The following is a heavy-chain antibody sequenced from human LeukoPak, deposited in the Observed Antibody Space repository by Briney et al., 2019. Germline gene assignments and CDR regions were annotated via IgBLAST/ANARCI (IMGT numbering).Heavy chain of an antibody. CDR1: GGSISSSSYY. CDR2: IYYSGST. J-gene: IGHJ6*03. Sequence: TSETLSLTCTVSGGSISSSSYYWGWIRQPPGKGLEWIGSIYYSGSTYYNPSLKSRVTISVDTSKNQFSLRLSSVTAADTAVYYCARQVVVANYYYYYMDVWGKGTTVTISS. CDR3: ARQVVVANYYYYYMDV. V-gene: IGHV4-39*07. D-gene: IGHD2-15*01.